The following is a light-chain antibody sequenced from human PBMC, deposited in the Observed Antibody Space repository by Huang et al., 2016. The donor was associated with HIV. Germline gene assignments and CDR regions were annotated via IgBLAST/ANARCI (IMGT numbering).Light chain of an antibody. CDR3: QQYFTTPLA. V-gene: IGKV1-NL1*01. J-gene: IGKJ4*01. CDR1: QAISNS. Sequence: IQMTQSPSSLSASVGDRVTITCRASQAISNSLVWYQHKPGKAPKLLLFAASRLDSGVPSRFRGSGSGTDYTLTISSLQPEDFATYYCQQYFTTPLAFGGGTKVEIK. CDR2: AAS.